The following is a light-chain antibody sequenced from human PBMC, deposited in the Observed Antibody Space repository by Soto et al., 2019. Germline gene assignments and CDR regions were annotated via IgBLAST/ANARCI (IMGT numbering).Light chain of an antibody. Sequence: QSVLTQSPSASASLGASVKLTCTLSSGHSSYAIAWHQQQPEKGPRYLMKFNSDGSHSKGDGSPDRFSGSSSGAERYLTISSLQSEDEADYYCQTWGTGIVVFGGGTQLTVL. CDR1: SGHSSYA. CDR3: QTWGTGIVV. J-gene: IGLJ2*01. CDR2: FNSDGSH. V-gene: IGLV4-69*01.